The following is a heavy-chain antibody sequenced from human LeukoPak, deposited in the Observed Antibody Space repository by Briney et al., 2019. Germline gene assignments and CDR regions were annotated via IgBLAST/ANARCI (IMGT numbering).Heavy chain of an antibody. J-gene: IGHJ3*01. D-gene: IGHD1-14*01. CDR1: GFTLNSYL. CDR2: IKKDGSEE. V-gene: IGHV3-7*01. CDR3: ARSNPNRNALDL. Sequence: PGGSLRLSCAASGFTLNSYLMSWVHQAPGRGLEWVANIKKDGSEENYLDSVKGRFTVSRDNAKNSLYLQMNSLRGEDTAVYYCARSNPNRNALDLWGQGTMVTISS.